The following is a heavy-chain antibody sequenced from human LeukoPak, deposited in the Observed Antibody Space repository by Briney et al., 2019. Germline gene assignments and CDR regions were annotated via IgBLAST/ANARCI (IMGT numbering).Heavy chain of an antibody. V-gene: IGHV3-23*01. J-gene: IGHJ4*02. CDR2: ISGSGGST. CDR1: GFTFSRNG. CDR3: AKEYYDYVWGSYRYPLDY. Sequence: GGTLRLSCAASGFTFSRNGMTWVRQAPGKGLEWVSAISGSGGSTYYADSVKGRFTISRDNSKNTLYLQMNSLRAEDTAVYYCAKEYYDYVWGSYRYPLDYWGQGTLVTVSS. D-gene: IGHD3-16*02.